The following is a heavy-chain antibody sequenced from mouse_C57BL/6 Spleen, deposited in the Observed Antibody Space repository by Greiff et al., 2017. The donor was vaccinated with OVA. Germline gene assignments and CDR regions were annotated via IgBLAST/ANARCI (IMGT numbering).Heavy chain of an antibody. J-gene: IGHJ2*01. CDR3: ARQRGLRQGYYFEY. CDR1: GFTFSSYG. Sequence: EVQLVESGGDLVKPGGSLKLSCAASGFTFSSYGMSWVRQTPDKRLEWVATISSGGSYTYYPDSVKGRFTISRDNAKNTLYLQMSSLKSEDTAMYDCARQRGLRQGYYFEYWGQGTTLTVSS. D-gene: IGHD2-4*01. CDR2: ISSGGSYT. V-gene: IGHV5-6*01.